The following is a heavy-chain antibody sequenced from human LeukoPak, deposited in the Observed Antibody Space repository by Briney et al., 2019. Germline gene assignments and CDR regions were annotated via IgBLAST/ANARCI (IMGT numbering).Heavy chain of an antibody. D-gene: IGHD3-22*01. CDR3: ARRLTDSSGYYPYYYYGMDV. CDR1: GYTFTSYG. CDR2: ISAYNGNT. J-gene: IGHJ6*02. Sequence: GASVKVSCKASGYTFTSYGISWVRQAPGQGLEWMGWISAYNGNTNYAQKLQGRVTMTTDTSTTTAYMELRSLTSDDTAVYFCARRLTDSSGYYPYYYYGMDVWGQGTTVTVSS. V-gene: IGHV1-18*01.